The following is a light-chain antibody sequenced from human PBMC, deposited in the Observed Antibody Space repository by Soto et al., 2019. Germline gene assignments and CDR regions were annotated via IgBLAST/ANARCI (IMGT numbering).Light chain of an antibody. Sequence: EIVLTQSPGTLSLSPGERATLSCRASQSVSRNYLAWYQQKPGQAPRLLIYDASSRATGIPDRFSGSGSGADFTLTINRLEPEDFAVYFCQPYGRTPLTFGGGTKVDI. V-gene: IGKV3-20*01. CDR2: DAS. CDR1: QSVSRNY. CDR3: QPYGRTPLT. J-gene: IGKJ4*01.